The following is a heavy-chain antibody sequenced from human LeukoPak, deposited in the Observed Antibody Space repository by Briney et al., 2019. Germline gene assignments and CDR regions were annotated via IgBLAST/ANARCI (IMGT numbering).Heavy chain of an antibody. Sequence: GGPLRLSWAVAGLIFSGSWITGLRQAPGRVVEWVASMKPDGSESWYVDFVKGRFTISRDNSKNSLYLQLTSLRAEDTALYYCARDRARTSVGYCGWGQLTLVT. J-gene: IGHJ4*02. CDR2: MKPDGSES. CDR1: GLIFSGSW. D-gene: IGHD2-2*03. CDR3: ARDRARTSVGYCG. V-gene: IGHV3-7*01.